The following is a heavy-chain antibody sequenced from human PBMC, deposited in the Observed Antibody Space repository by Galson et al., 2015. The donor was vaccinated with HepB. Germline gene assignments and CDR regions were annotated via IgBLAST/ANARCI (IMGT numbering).Heavy chain of an antibody. J-gene: IGHJ4*02. D-gene: IGHD2-15*01. CDR2: IWYDGSIK. Sequence: SLRLSCAASGFTFSHYDMHWVRQAPGKGLEWVAFIWYDGSIKYYAVSLKGRFTISRDNSKNTLFLQMNSLRAEDTAVYYCARMFVVVADTLDYWGQGTLATVSS. V-gene: IGHV3-33*08. CDR1: GFTFSHYD. CDR3: ARMFVVVADTLDY.